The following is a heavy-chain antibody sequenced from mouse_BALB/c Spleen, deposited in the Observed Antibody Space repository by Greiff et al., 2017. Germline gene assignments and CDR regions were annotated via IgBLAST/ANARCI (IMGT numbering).Heavy chain of an antibody. J-gene: IGHJ2*01. Sequence: EVKVVESGGGLVQPGGSLQLSCAASGFTFSSYGMSWVRQTPDKRLELVATINSNGGSTYYPDSVKGRFTISRDNAKNTLYLQMRSLKSEDTAMYYCARGYGSSYSYYFDYWGQGTTLTVSA. V-gene: IGHV5-6-3*01. CDR1: GFTFSSYG. CDR2: INSNGGST. CDR3: ARGYGSSYSYYFDY. D-gene: IGHD1-1*01.